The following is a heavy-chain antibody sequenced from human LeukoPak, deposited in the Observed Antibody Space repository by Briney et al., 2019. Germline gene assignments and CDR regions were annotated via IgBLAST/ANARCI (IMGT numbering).Heavy chain of an antibody. CDR3: ARDGGATDV. J-gene: IGHJ6*02. CDR2: IYHSGTT. D-gene: IGHD1-26*01. Sequence: SETLSLTCAVSGGSISSGGYSWSWIRQPPGKGLEWIGYIYHSGTTYYSPSLKSRLTISVDKSKNQFSLKLISVTAADTAVYYCARDGGATDVWGQGTTVTVSS. V-gene: IGHV4-30-2*01. CDR1: GGSISSGGYS.